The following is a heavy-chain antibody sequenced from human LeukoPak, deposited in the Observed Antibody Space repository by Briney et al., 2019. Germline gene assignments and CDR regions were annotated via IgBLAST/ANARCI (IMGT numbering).Heavy chain of an antibody. J-gene: IGHJ6*03. CDR2: INPNSGGT. CDR3: AKDGDCGGDCYARGGYYYYYYMDV. Sequence: GASVKVSCKASGYTFTGYYMHWVRQAPGQGLEWMGWINPNSGGTNYAQKFQGRVTMTRDTSISTAYMELSRLRSDDTAVYYCAKDGDCGGDCYARGGYYYYYYMDVWGKGTTVTVSS. V-gene: IGHV1-2*02. CDR1: GYTFTGYY. D-gene: IGHD2-21*02.